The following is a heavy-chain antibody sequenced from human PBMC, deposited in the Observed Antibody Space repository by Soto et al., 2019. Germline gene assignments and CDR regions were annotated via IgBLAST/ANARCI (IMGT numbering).Heavy chain of an antibody. CDR3: AKDRGSIAVAGAAFDI. V-gene: IGHV3-9*01. D-gene: IGHD6-19*01. J-gene: IGHJ3*02. CDR1: GFTFDDYA. CDR2: ISWNSGSI. Sequence: EVQLVESGGGLVQPGRSLRLSCEASGFTFDDYAMHWVRQAPGKGLEWVSGISWNSGSIGYADSVKGRFTISRDNAKNSLYLQMNSLRAEDTALYYCAKDRGSIAVAGAAFDIWGQGTMVTVSS.